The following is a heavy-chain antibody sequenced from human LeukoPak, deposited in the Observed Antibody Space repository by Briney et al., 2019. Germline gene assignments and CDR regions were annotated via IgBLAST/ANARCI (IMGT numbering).Heavy chain of an antibody. CDR2: IYSGGST. CDR1: GFTVSSNY. J-gene: IGHJ4*02. D-gene: IGHD3-10*01. V-gene: IGHV3-66*02. Sequence: GGSLRLSCAASGFTVSSNYMSWVRQAPGKGLEWVSVIYSGGSTYYADSVKGRFTISRDNSKNTLYLQMNSLRAEDTAVYYCARLGTWFGSMADYWGQGTLVTVSS. CDR3: ARLGTWFGSMADY.